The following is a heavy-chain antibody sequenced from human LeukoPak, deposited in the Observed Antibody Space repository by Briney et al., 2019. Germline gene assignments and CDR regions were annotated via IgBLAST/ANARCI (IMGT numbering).Heavy chain of an antibody. D-gene: IGHD2-2*02. Sequence: GSLRLSCAASGFTFSSYAMSWVRQAPGKGLESVSAISSSGGSTYYADSVKGRFTISRDNSKNTLYLQMNSLRAEDTAVYYCAKRWVVPAAITLNYYYYGMDVWGQGTTVTVSS. CDR1: GFTFSSYA. CDR2: ISSSGGST. CDR3: AKRWVVPAAITLNYYYYGMDV. J-gene: IGHJ6*02. V-gene: IGHV3-23*01.